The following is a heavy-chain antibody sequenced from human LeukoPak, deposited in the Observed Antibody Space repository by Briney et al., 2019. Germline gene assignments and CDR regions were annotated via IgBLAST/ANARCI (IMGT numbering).Heavy chain of an antibody. Sequence: GGSLRLSCAASGFIFSDYAMSWVRQAPGKGLEWVSSISGSGGGTYYADSVKGRLTISRDNSKNTLYLQMSSLRAEDTAVYYYAKAFSAYENWPPNWFDPWGQGTLVTVSS. V-gene: IGHV3-23*01. CDR2: ISGSGGGT. CDR1: GFIFSDYA. CDR3: AKAFSAYENWPPNWFDP. J-gene: IGHJ5*02. D-gene: IGHD5-12*01.